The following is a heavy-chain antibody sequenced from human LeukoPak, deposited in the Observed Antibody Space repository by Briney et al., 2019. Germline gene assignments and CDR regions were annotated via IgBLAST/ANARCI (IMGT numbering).Heavy chain of an antibody. Sequence: GGSLRLSCTASGFTFGDYAMSWFRQAPGKGLEWVGFIRSKAYGGTTEYAASVKGRFTISRDDSKSIAYLQMNSLKTEDTAVYYCARESGPMWDYDSSGYLDYWGQGTLVTVSS. CDR1: GFTFGDYA. CDR3: ARESGPMWDYDSSGYLDY. D-gene: IGHD3-22*01. V-gene: IGHV3-49*03. CDR2: IRSKAYGGTT. J-gene: IGHJ4*02.